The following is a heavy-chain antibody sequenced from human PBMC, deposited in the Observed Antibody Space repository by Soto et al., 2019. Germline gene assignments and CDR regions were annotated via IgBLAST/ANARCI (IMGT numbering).Heavy chain of an antibody. CDR2: IYYSGST. V-gene: IGHV4-59*01. D-gene: IGHD5-18*01. Sequence: QVQLQESGPGLVKPSETLSLTCTVSGGSISSYYWSWIRQPPGKGLEWIGYIYYSGSTNYNPSLNPRVTEVADTSNNLFSLTLSSVTAADTAVYYCARAPRGYSYGPFYYWGQGTLFTVPS. J-gene: IGHJ4*02. CDR3: ARAPRGYSYGPFYY. CDR1: GGSISSYY.